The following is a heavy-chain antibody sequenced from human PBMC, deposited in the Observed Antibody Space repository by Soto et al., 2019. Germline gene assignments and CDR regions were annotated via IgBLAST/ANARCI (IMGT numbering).Heavy chain of an antibody. Sequence: GGSLRLSCTASGFTFSNYAMSWVRPAPGKGLEWVSVISGSGGSTYYADSVKGRFTISRDNSKNTLYLQMNSLRAEDTAVYYCAKARGSTTPAPGSYWGQGTLVTVSS. CDR1: GFTFSNYA. J-gene: IGHJ4*02. D-gene: IGHD2-2*01. CDR3: AKARGSTTPAPGSY. V-gene: IGHV3-23*01. CDR2: ISGSGGST.